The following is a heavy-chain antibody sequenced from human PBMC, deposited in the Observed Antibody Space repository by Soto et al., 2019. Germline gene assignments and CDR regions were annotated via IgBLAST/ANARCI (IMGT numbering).Heavy chain of an antibody. CDR3: AKGALSTTSPYDFDY. V-gene: IGHV3-23*01. Sequence: EVQLLASGGGLLQPGGSLRLSCAASGFTFSNYAMNWVRQAPGKGLEWVSTISVSGNSAYYADSVKGRFTISRDNSKNTPYLQLNSLRAEDTAIYYCAKGALSTTSPYDFDYWGQGTLVTVSS. CDR1: GFTFSNYA. CDR2: ISVSGNSA. D-gene: IGHD1-26*01. J-gene: IGHJ4*02.